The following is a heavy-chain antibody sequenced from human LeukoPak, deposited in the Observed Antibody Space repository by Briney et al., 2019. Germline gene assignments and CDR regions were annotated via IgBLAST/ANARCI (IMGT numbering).Heavy chain of an antibody. Sequence: ASVKVSCKASGYTFTSYGISWVRQAPGQVLEWMGWISAYNGNTNYAQKLQGRVTMTTDTSTSTAYMELRSLRSDDTAVYYCARDSDNWNDFDYWGQGTLVTVSS. CDR3: ARDSDNWNDFDY. D-gene: IGHD1-1*01. CDR1: GYTFTSYG. V-gene: IGHV1-18*04. CDR2: ISAYNGNT. J-gene: IGHJ4*02.